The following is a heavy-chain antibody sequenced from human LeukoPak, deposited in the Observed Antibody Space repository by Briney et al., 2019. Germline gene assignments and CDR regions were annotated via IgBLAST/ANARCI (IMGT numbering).Heavy chain of an antibody. V-gene: IGHV4-4*07. Sequence: SETLSLTCTVSGGSISSYYWSWIRQPAGRGREGIGGIYTIGSTNYNPSLKSRVTMSVDTSKNQFSLKLSSVTAADTAVYYCARDSAIQLWGGYYYYMDVWGKGTTVTVSS. CDR2: IYTIGST. CDR3: ARDSAIQLWGGYYYYMDV. CDR1: GGSISSYY. D-gene: IGHD5-18*01. J-gene: IGHJ6*03.